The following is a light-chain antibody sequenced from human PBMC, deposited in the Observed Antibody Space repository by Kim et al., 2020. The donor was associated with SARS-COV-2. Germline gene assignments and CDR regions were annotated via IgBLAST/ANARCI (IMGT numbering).Light chain of an antibody. Sequence: QLVLTQSSSASASLGSSVKLTCTLSSGHSSYIIAWHQQQPGKAPRYLMKLEGSGSYNKGSGVPDRFSGSSSGADRYLTISNLQSEDGADYYCETWDSNTRVFGGGTQLTVL. J-gene: IGLJ3*02. V-gene: IGLV4-60*03. CDR2: LEGSGSY. CDR3: ETWDSNTRV. CDR1: SGHSSYI.